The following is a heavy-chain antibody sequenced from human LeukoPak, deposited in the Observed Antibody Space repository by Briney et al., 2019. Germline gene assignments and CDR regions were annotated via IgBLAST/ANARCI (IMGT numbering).Heavy chain of an antibody. J-gene: IGHJ1*01. CDR2: ISGSGGST. D-gene: IGHD3-22*01. CDR1: GFTFSSYA. Sequence: GGSLRLSCAASGFTFSSYAMSWVRQAPGKGLEWVSAISGSGGSTYYADSVKGRFTFSRDNSKNTPYLQMNSLRAEDTAVYYCAKEEGYYYDSGGYYVEYFQHWGQGTLVTVSS. V-gene: IGHV3-23*01. CDR3: AKEEGYYYDSGGYYVEYFQH.